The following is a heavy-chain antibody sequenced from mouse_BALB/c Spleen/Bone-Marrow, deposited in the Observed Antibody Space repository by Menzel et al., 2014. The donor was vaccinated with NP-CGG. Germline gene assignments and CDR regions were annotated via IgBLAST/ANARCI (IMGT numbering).Heavy chain of an antibody. Sequence: EVQLQESGGGLVKPGGSLKLSCAASGFTFSSYAMSWVRQSPEKRLEWVAEISSGGSYTYYPDTVTGRFTISRDNAKNTLYLEMSSLRSEDTAMYYCARDRGYLDYWGQGTTLTVSS. D-gene: IGHD3-1*01. CDR2: ISSGGSYT. V-gene: IGHV5-9-4*01. CDR3: ARDRGYLDY. J-gene: IGHJ2*01. CDR1: GFTFSSYA.